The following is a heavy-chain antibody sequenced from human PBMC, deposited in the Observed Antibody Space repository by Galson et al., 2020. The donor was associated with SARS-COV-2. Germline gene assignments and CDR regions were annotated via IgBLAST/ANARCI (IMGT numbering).Heavy chain of an antibody. CDR1: GGSISSGGYY. J-gene: IGHJ4*02. CDR2: IYYSGST. V-gene: IGHV4-31*03. D-gene: IGHD3-10*01. CDR3: ASYGSGSYYNDGFMWY. Sequence: SETLSLTCTVSGGSISSGGYYWSWIRQHPGTGLEWIGYIYYSGSTYYNPSLKSRVTISVDTSKNQFSLKLSSVTAADTAVYYCASYGSGSYYNDGFMWYWGQGTLVTVSS.